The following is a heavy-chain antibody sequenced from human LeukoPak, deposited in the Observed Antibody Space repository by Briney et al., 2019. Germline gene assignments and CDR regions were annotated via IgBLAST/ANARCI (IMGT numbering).Heavy chain of an antibody. D-gene: IGHD6-13*01. CDR1: GYTFTSYD. CDR3: ARRDYSSSVGDY. Sequence: ASVKVSCKASGYTFTSYDINWVRQATGQGLGWMGWMNPNSGNTGYAQKFQGRVTMTRNTSISTAYMELSSLRSEDTAVYYCARRDYSSSVGDYWGQGTLVTVSS. CDR2: MNPNSGNT. J-gene: IGHJ4*02. V-gene: IGHV1-8*01.